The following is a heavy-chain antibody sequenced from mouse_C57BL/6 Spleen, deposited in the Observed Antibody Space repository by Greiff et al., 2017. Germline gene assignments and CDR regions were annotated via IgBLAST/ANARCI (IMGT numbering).Heavy chain of an antibody. CDR1: GYTFTDYY. V-gene: IGHV1-75*01. CDR3: ARRGYGSRDWYFDV. D-gene: IGHD1-1*01. Sequence: VQLQQSGPELVKPGASVKISCKASGYTFTDYYINWVKQRPGQGLEWIGWIFPGSGSTYYNEKFKGKATLTVDKSSSTAYMLLSSLTSEDSAVYFCARRGYGSRDWYFDVWGTGTTVTVSS. J-gene: IGHJ1*03. CDR2: IFPGSGST.